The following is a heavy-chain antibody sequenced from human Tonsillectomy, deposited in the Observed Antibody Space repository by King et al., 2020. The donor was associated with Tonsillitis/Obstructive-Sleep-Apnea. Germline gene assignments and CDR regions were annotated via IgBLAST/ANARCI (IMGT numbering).Heavy chain of an antibody. CDR1: GGSISSYY. CDR2: IYYSGST. CDR3: AMTIAVAGTRGFDY. Sequence: QLQESGPGLVKPSETLSLTCTVSGGSISSYYWSWIRQPPGKGLEWIGYIYYSGSTNYNPSLKSRVTISVDTSKKQFSLTLSSVTAADTAVYYCAMTIAVAGTRGFDYWGQGTLVTVSS. D-gene: IGHD6-19*01. J-gene: IGHJ4*02. V-gene: IGHV4-59*01.